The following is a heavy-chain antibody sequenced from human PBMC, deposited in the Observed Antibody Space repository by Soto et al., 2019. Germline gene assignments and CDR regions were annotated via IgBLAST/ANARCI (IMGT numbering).Heavy chain of an antibody. V-gene: IGHV3-30-3*01. CDR1: GFTFSSYA. Sequence: QVQLVESGGGVVQPGRSLRLSCAASGFTFSSYAMHWVRQAPGKGLEWVAVISYDGSNKYYADSVKGRFTISRDNSKNTLYLQMNSLRAEDTAVYYCARGDHSSSSYYYYYGMDVWGQGTTVTVSS. D-gene: IGHD6-6*01. J-gene: IGHJ6*02. CDR2: ISYDGSNK. CDR3: ARGDHSSSSYYYYYGMDV.